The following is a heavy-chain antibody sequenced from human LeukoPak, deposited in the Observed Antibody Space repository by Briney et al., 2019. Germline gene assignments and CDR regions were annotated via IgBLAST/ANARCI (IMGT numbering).Heavy chain of an antibody. Sequence: GASVKVSCKASGGTFSSYAISWVRQAPGQGLEWMGRIIPILGIANYAQKFQGRVTITADKSTSTAYMELSSLRSEDTAVYYCARVRVVGALDPRYWHFDLWGRGTLVTVSS. V-gene: IGHV1-69*04. CDR2: IIPILGIA. J-gene: IGHJ2*01. D-gene: IGHD1-26*01. CDR1: GGTFSSYA. CDR3: ARVRVVGALDPRYWHFDL.